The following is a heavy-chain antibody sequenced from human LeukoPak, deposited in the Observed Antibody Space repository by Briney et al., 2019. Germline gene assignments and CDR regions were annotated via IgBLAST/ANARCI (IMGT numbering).Heavy chain of an antibody. V-gene: IGHV4-31*03. CDR3: ARGNWNYLTANWFDP. D-gene: IGHD1-7*01. CDR2: IHYSGST. CDR1: GGSITSGGYY. J-gene: IGHJ5*02. Sequence: PSETLSLTCTVSGGSITSGGYYWNWLRQHPGKGLEWIGYIHYSGSTYYNPSLKSRVTISVDTSKNQFSLKLTSVTAADTAVYYCARGNWNYLTANWFDPWGQGTLVTVSS.